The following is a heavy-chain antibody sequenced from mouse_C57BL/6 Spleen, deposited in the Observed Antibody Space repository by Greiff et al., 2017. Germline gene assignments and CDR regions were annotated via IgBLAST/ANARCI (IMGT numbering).Heavy chain of an antibody. J-gene: IGHJ3*01. CDR3: ARGTTVEAWFAY. CDR1: GYAFSSYW. D-gene: IGHD1-1*01. Sequence: QVQLQQSGAELVKPGASVKISCKASGYAFSSYWMNWVKQRPGKGLEWIGQIYPGDGDTNYNGKFKGKATRTADKSSSTAYMQLSSLTSEDSAVYFCARGTTVEAWFAYWGQGTLVTVSA. V-gene: IGHV1-80*01. CDR2: IYPGDGDT.